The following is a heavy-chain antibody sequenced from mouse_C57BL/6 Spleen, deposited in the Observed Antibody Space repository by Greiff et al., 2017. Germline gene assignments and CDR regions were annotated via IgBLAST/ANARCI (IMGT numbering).Heavy chain of an antibody. CDR1: GFTFSDYG. V-gene: IGHV5-17*01. Sequence: EVQLVESGGGLVKPGGSLKLSCAASGFTFSDYGMHWVRQAPEKGLEWVAYISSVSSTIYYADTVKGRFTISRAHAKNTLFLQMTSLRSEDTAMYDCARPITTEARDAMDYWGQGTAVTVSS. J-gene: IGHJ4*01. CDR3: ARPITTEARDAMDY. D-gene: IGHD1-2*01. CDR2: ISSVSSTI.